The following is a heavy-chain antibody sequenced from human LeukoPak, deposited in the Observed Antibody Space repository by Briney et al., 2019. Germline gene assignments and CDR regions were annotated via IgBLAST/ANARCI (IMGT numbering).Heavy chain of an antibody. CDR3: AKIVQYTAATGTRLES. J-gene: IGHJ4*02. V-gene: IGHV3-33*06. CDR1: GFRFSSFG. CDR2: IWSDSSYI. D-gene: IGHD6-13*01. Sequence: GGSLRLSCAASGFRFSSFGMHWVRQAPGKGLDCVAVIWSDSSYIYYADSVKGRFTISRDNSKNTLYLQMNSLRAEDTAVYYCAKIVQYTAATGTRLESWGQGSLVTVSP.